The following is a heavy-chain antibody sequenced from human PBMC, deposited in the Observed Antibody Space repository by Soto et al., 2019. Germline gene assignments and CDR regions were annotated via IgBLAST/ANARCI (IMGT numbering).Heavy chain of an antibody. V-gene: IGHV4-31*03. CDR2: IYYSGST. CDR1: GGSISSGGYY. J-gene: IGHJ5*02. CDR3: ARAAGKRLYNWFDP. Sequence: QVQLQESGPGLVKPSQTLSLTCTVSGGSISSGGYYWSWIRQHPGKGLEWIGYIYYSGSTYYNPSHKSRVTISVGTSKNQFSLKVSSVTAADTAAYYWARAAGKRLYNWFDPWGQGTLVTVSS. D-gene: IGHD6-13*01.